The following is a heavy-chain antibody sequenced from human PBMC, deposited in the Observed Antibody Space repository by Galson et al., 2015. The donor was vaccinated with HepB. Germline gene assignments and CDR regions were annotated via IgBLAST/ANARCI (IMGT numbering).Heavy chain of an antibody. Sequence: SLRLSCAASGFIFSSYAMHWVRQAPGKGLEWVAVISYDGSNKYYADSVKGRFTISRDNSKNTLYLQMNSLRAEDTAVYYCARDTISRLYYYDSSLGRPDFDYWGHGTLVTVSS. J-gene: IGHJ4*01. CDR1: GFIFSSYA. V-gene: IGHV3-30-3*01. CDR2: ISYDGSNK. CDR3: ARDTISRLYYYDSSLGRPDFDY. D-gene: IGHD3-22*01.